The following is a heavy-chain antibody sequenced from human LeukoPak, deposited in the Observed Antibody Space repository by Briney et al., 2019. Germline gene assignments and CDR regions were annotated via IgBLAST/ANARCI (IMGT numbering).Heavy chain of an antibody. D-gene: IGHD5-18*01. J-gene: IGHJ4*02. Sequence: SETLSLTCAVYGGSFSGYYWSWIRQPPGKGLEWIGEINHSGSTNYNPSLKSRVTISVDTSKNQFPLKLSSVTAADTAVYYCARGAPNTAMVRGYFDYWGQGTLVTVSS. CDR2: INHSGST. CDR1: GGSFSGYY. V-gene: IGHV4-34*01. CDR3: ARGAPNTAMVRGYFDY.